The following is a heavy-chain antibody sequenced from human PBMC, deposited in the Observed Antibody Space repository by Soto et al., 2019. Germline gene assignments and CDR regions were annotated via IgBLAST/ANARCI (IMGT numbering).Heavy chain of an antibody. D-gene: IGHD3-9*01. Sequence: GGSLRLSCAASGFTFSSYSMNWVRQAPGKGLEWVSYISSSSSTIYYADSVKGRFTISRDNAKNSLYLQMNSLRAEDTAVYYCARESGLRYFAQNWFDPWGQGTLVIVSS. CDR2: ISSSSSTI. V-gene: IGHV3-48*01. CDR1: GFTFSSYS. CDR3: ARESGLRYFAQNWFDP. J-gene: IGHJ5*02.